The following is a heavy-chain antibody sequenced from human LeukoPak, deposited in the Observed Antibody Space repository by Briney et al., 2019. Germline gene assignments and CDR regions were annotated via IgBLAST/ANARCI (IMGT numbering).Heavy chain of an antibody. CDR3: ARGWYSSSSNWFDP. CDR1: GGSISSGDYY. V-gene: IGHV4-30-4*01. Sequence: SETLSLTCTVSGGSISSGDYYWSWIRQPPGKGLEWIGYIYYSGSTYYNPSLKRRVTISVDTSKNQFSLKLSSVTAADTAVYYCARGWYSSSSNWFDPWGQGTLVTVSS. D-gene: IGHD6-13*01. J-gene: IGHJ5*02. CDR2: IYYSGST.